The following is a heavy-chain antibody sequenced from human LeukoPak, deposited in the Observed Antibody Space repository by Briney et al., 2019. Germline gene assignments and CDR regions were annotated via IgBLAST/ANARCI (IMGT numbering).Heavy chain of an antibody. Sequence: ASVKVSCKASGYTFTGYYMHWVRQAPGQGLEWMGWINPNSGGTNYAQKFQGRVTMTRDTSTSTVYMELSSLRSEDTAVYYCARALERYSGSYSEDYWGQGTLVTVSS. D-gene: IGHD1-26*01. J-gene: IGHJ4*02. CDR3: ARALERYSGSYSEDY. V-gene: IGHV1-2*02. CDR1: GYTFTGYY. CDR2: INPNSGGT.